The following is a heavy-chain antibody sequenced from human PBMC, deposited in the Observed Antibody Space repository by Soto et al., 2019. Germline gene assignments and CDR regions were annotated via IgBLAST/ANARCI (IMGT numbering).Heavy chain of an antibody. CDR1: GFTFRSYP. CDR3: AKYSAAGSRYFDY. D-gene: IGHD6-13*01. J-gene: IGHJ4*02. CDR2: IGTSDGDT. Sequence: PGGSLRLSCAASGFTFRSYPMTWARQAPGKGLEWVSVIGTSDGDTHYADSVKGRFTISRDNSKNTLFLQMNSLRAEDTAVYYCAKYSAAGSRYFDYWGQGXLVTVSS. V-gene: IGHV3-23*01.